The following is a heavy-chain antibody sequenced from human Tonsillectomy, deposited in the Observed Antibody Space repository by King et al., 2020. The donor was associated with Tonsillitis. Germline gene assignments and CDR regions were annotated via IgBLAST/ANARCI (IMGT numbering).Heavy chain of an antibody. CDR2: IYSGGST. D-gene: IGHD6-13*01. CDR1: GFTVSSNY. Sequence: EVQLVESGGGLIQPGGSLRLSCAASGFTVSSNYMSWVRQAPGKGLEWGSVIYSGGSTYYADSVKGRFTLSRDNSKNTLYLQMNSLRAEDTAVYYCARDVAAAGFLWDWGQGTLVTVSS. J-gene: IGHJ4*02. CDR3: ARDVAAAGFLWD. V-gene: IGHV3-53*01.